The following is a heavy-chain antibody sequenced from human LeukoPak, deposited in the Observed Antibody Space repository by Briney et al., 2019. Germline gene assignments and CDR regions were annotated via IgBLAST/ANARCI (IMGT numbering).Heavy chain of an antibody. CDR3: AREYSSSSGRWFDY. Sequence: GGSLRLSCAASGFTFSSYSMNWVRQAPGKGLVWVSRINTGGSSTNYADSVKGRFTISRDNAKNTLYLQMNSLRAEDMAVFYCAREYSSSSGRWFDYWGQGTLVTVSS. V-gene: IGHV3-74*01. J-gene: IGHJ4*02. D-gene: IGHD6-6*01. CDR1: GFTFSSYS. CDR2: INTGGSST.